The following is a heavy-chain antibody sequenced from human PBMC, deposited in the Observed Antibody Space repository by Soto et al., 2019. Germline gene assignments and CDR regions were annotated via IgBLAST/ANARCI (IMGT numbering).Heavy chain of an antibody. Sequence: GGSIRLSCPASGFTFSSYAMSWVRQAPGKGLEWVSAISGSGGSTYYADSVKGRFTISRDNSKNTLYLQMNSLRAEDTAVYYCAKGPQWLVQWYFDLWGRGTLVTVSS. CDR2: ISGSGGST. CDR1: GFTFSSYA. CDR3: AKGPQWLVQWYFDL. J-gene: IGHJ2*01. V-gene: IGHV3-23*01. D-gene: IGHD6-19*01.